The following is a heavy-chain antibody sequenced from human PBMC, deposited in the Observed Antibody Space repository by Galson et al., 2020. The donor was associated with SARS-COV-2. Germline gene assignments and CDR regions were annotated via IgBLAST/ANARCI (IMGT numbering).Heavy chain of an antibody. D-gene: IGHD3-9*01. V-gene: IGHV3-21*01. J-gene: IGHJ5*01. CDR3: ARDSQEDWLSPRTNWFDS. CDR2: ISGSSNYI. CDR1: GFTFSRYT. Sequence: TGGSLRLSCVASGFTFSRYTMNWVRQTPGKGLQWVSSISGSSNYIYYADSLKGRFTISRDNSKNSLYLQMNSLRDDDTAVYYCARDSQEDWLSPRTNWFDSWGQGTLVTVSS.